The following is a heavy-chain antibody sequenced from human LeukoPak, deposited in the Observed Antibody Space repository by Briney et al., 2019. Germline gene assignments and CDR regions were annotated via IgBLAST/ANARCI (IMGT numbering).Heavy chain of an antibody. CDR2: IYYSGST. J-gene: IGHJ5*02. D-gene: IGHD2-21*02. CDR1: GGSISSGGYY. V-gene: IGHV4-31*03. CDR3: ARMCRGDLPRQPPNVGWFVP. Sequence: SQTLSLTCTVSGGSISSGGYYWSWIRQHPGKGLEWIGYIYYSGSTYYNPSLKSRVTISVDTSKNQFSLKLSSVTAADTAVYYCARMCRGDLPRQPPNVGWFVPWGQGTLVTVSS.